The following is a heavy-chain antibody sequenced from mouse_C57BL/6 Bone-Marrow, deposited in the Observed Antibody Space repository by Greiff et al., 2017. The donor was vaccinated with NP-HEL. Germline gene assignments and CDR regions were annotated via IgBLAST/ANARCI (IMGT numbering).Heavy chain of an antibody. CDR1: GYTFTSYW. Sequence: QVQLQQPGAELVMPGASVKLSCKASGYTFTSYWMHWVKQRPGQGLEWIGEIDPSDSYTNYNQKFKGKSTLTVDKSSSTAYMQLSSLTSEDSAVYYCAREGAEGYWGQGTTLTVSS. J-gene: IGHJ2*01. CDR3: AREGAEGY. CDR2: IDPSDSYT. V-gene: IGHV1-69*01.